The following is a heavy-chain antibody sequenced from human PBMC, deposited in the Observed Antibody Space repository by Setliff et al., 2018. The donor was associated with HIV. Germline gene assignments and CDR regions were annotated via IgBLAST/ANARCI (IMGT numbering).Heavy chain of an antibody. CDR1: GGSISSSSYY. CDR2: IYYSGST. CDR3: ARHGSITMIVVVILDAFDI. V-gene: IGHV4-39*01. J-gene: IGHJ3*02. D-gene: IGHD3-22*01. Sequence: KPSETLSLTCTVSGGSISSSSYYWGWIRQPPGKGLEWIGSIYYSGSTYYNPSLQRRVTISVDTSKNQFSLKLSSVTAADTAVYYCARHGSITMIVVVILDAFDIWGQGTMVTVSS.